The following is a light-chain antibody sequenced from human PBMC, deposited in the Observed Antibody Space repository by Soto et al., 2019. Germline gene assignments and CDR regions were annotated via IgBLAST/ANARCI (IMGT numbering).Light chain of an antibody. Sequence: DIQMTQSPSSLSASVGDRVTISCRASQFINSSLNWYQLKPGKAPSLLIYTASSLQSGVPSRFSGSGSGTDFTLTISILQPEDFATYYCHQTYSSPFTFGPGTKVDI. CDR3: HQTYSSPFT. J-gene: IGKJ3*01. V-gene: IGKV1-39*01. CDR1: QFINSS. CDR2: TAS.